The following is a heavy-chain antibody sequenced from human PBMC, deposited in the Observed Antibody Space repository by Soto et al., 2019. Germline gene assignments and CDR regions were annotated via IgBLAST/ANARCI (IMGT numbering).Heavy chain of an antibody. CDR2: ISYDGSNK. Sequence: GGPLRLCCAASGFNFSSYGMHWVRQAPGKGLEWVAVISYDGSNKYYADSVKGRFTISRDNSKNTLYLQMNSLRAEDTAVYYCAKDGTRGGPFWSGYYGYWGQGTLVTVSS. CDR1: GFNFSSYG. CDR3: AKDGTRGGPFWSGYYGY. D-gene: IGHD3-3*01. J-gene: IGHJ4*02. V-gene: IGHV3-30*18.